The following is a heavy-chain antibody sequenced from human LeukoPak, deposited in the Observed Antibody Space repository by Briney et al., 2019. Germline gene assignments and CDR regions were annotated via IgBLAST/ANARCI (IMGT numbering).Heavy chain of an antibody. CDR1: GYTFTSYY. J-gene: IGHJ4*02. D-gene: IGHD2-2*03. Sequence: ASVTLSCKASGYTFTSYYMHWVRQAPGQGLEWMGIINPSGGDTSYAQKFQGRLTMTRDTSTNTVYMELTSLRSEDTAVYYCAREVMDNLRFDYWGQGTLVTVSS. V-gene: IGHV1-46*01. CDR2: INPSGGDT. CDR3: AREVMDNLRFDY.